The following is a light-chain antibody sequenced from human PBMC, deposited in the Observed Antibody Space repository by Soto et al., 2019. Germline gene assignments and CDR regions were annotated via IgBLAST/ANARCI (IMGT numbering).Light chain of an antibody. J-gene: IGKJ4*02. CDR3: QQYRNWPRT. CDR1: QSVDIN. CDR2: GAS. Sequence: EIVLTQSPATLSVSPGDRVTLSCRASQSVDINLAWYQQRPGQAPRLLVYGASTKATDMPGRFSGRGSGTEFTLTINNLRSEDFAVYYCQQYRNWPRTFGRGTRWIS. V-gene: IGKV3-15*01.